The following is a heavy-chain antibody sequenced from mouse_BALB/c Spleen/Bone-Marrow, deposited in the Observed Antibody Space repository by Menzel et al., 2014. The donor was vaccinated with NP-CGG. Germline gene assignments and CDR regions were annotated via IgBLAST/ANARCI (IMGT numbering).Heavy chain of an antibody. V-gene: IGHV1-54*01. CDR2: INPGSGST. CDR1: GYAFTDYL. CDR3: ARYDGYFDY. Sequence: VKLMESGAELVRPGTSVKVSCKTSGYAFTDYLMEWLKQRPGQGLEWIGVINPGSGSTNYNEKFKDKATLTADKSSSTAYIQLSSLASDASAVYFCARYDGYFDYWGQGTTLTVSS. J-gene: IGHJ2*01. D-gene: IGHD2-3*01.